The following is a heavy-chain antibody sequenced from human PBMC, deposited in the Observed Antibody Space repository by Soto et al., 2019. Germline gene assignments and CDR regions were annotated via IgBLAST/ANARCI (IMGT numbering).Heavy chain of an antibody. D-gene: IGHD3-3*01. CDR1: GYTFTAYG. J-gene: IGHJ4*02. Sequence: ASVKVSCKTSGYTFTAYGLAWLRQAPGQRPEWMGWVGTANDKTNYAEKFQGRVTMTTDTSTATTYMELRSLRSDDTAVYYCASSSDMERLLPSDYWGQGTLVTVSS. V-gene: IGHV1-18*01. CDR3: ASSSDMERLLPSDY. CDR2: VGTANDKT.